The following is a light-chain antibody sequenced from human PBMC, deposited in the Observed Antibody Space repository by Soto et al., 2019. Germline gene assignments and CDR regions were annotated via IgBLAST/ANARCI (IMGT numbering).Light chain of an antibody. CDR3: QQASSFPHT. CDR2: AAS. CDR1: QDIDKW. V-gene: IGKV1-12*01. Sequence: DIPMTQSPSSLSAPVGDRVSISCRASQDIDKWLAWFQQKPGKGPKLLISAASTLQNGVPSRFSGSGSGTDFTLTIQSLQPDDIGTYYCQQASSFPHTFGQGTKLEIK. J-gene: IGKJ2*01.